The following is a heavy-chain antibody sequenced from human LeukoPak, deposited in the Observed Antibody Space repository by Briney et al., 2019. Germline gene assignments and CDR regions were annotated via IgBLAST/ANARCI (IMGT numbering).Heavy chain of an antibody. CDR1: GFTFSSYN. J-gene: IGHJ4*02. CDR2: ISSSDSII. CDR3: AREPLDY. Sequence: GGSLRLSCAASGFTFSSYNMNWVRQAPGKGPEWISYISSSDSIIYYADSVKGRFTVSRDNAKNSLFLQMNSLGAEDTAVYFCAREPLDYWGQGTLVTVSS. V-gene: IGHV3-48*01.